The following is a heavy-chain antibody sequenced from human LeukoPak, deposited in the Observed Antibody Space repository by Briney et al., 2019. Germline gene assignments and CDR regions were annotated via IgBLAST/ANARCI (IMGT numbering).Heavy chain of an antibody. J-gene: IGHJ4*02. CDR2: ISGSGGST. D-gene: IGHD2-2*02. CDR3: AKVPYCSTTSCYREPLDY. CDR1: GFTFSSYA. V-gene: IGHV3-23*01. Sequence: PGGSLRLSCAASGFTFSSYAMSWVRQAPGKGLEWVSAISGSGGSTYYADSVKGRFTISRDNSKNTLYLQMNSLRAEDSAVYYCAKVPYCSTTSCYREPLDYWGQGTLVTVSS.